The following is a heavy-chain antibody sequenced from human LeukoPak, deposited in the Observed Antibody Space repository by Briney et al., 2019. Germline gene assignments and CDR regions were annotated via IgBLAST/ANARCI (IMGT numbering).Heavy chain of an antibody. CDR1: GDSVTSGSYY. J-gene: IGHJ3*01. V-gene: IGHV4-61*02. CDR3: TRSDGYGLVGI. Sequence: SETLSLTCTVSGDSVTSGSYYWTWIRQPAGEGLEYIGRSHVSGSTNYNPSPKSRITISVDASKKQISLNLSSVTAADTAVYYCTRSDGYGLVGIWGQGTMVTVSS. CDR2: SHVSGST. D-gene: IGHD3-10*01.